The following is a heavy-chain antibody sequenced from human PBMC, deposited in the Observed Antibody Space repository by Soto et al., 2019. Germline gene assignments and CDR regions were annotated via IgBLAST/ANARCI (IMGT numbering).Heavy chain of an antibody. J-gene: IGHJ3*02. CDR3: ARFLGDLSLSAFDI. CDR2: MYSGGST. Sequence: EVQLVESGGGLIQPGGSLRLSCGASGFTVSTNYMSWVRQAPGKGLEWVSHMYSGGSTYYADSVKGRFTISRDYSTNTLYLQMNALRAEDTAVYYCARFLGDLSLSAFDIWGQGTVVTVSS. D-gene: IGHD3-16*02. CDR1: GFTVSTNY. V-gene: IGHV3-53*01.